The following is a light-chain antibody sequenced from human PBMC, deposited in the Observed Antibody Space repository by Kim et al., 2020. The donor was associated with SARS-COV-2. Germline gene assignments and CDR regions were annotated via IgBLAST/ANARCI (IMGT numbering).Light chain of an antibody. CDR3: HSYDSSLSALL. CDR1: SSNIGAGFD. Sequence: QRITISCTGSSSNIGAGFDVHWYQQVPGTAPKLLIYRNNNRPSGVPDRFSGSKSGISASLAITGLQAEDEADYYCHSYDSSLSALLFGGGTQLTVL. J-gene: IGLJ2*01. CDR2: RNN. V-gene: IGLV1-40*01.